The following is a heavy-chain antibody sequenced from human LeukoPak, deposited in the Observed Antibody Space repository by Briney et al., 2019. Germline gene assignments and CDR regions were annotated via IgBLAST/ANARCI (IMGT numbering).Heavy chain of an antibody. CDR2: IKQDGSEK. V-gene: IGHV3-7*01. CDR1: GFTFSSYW. CDR3: ARDSSIRYYDFWSGSYDAFDI. D-gene: IGHD3-3*01. Sequence: SGGSPRLSCAASGFTFSSYWMSWVRQAPGKGLEWVANIKQDGSEKYYVDSVKGRFTISRDNAKNSLYLQMNSLRAEDTAVYYCARDSSIRYYDFWSGSYDAFDIWGQGTMVTVSS. J-gene: IGHJ3*02.